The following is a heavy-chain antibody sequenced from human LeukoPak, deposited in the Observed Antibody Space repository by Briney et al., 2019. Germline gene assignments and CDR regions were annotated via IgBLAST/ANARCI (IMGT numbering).Heavy chain of an antibody. D-gene: IGHD3-10*01. Sequence: PSGTLSLTCAVSGGSISSSNWWSWVRQPPGKGLEWIGEIYHSGSTYYNPSLKSRVTISVDTSKNQFSLKLSSVTAADTAVYYCARVSNSMVRGVKNNWFDPWGQGTLVTVSS. CDR2: IYHSGST. V-gene: IGHV4-4*02. CDR1: GGSISSSNW. J-gene: IGHJ5*02. CDR3: ARVSNSMVRGVKNNWFDP.